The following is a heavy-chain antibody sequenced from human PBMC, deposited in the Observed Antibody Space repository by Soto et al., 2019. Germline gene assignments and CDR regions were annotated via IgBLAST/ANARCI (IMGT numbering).Heavy chain of an antibody. CDR2: ISFSGST. CDR1: GGSISSRSYY. CDR3: ASLVNGQHESFDY. D-gene: IGHD6-13*01. J-gene: IGHJ4*02. Sequence: SETLSLTCIVSGGSISSRSYYWGWIRQPPGKGLEWIGTISFSGSTYYGLSLKSRLTISVDTSRNHFSLKLSSVTAADTAVYYCASLVNGQHESFDYWGQGALVTVSS. V-gene: IGHV4-39*02.